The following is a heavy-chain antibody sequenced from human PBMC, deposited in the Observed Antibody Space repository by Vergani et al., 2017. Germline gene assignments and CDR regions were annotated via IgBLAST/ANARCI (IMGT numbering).Heavy chain of an antibody. CDR1: GGSISSYY. CDR3: VRVRPGSLTGFWFDP. CDR2: IYYSWST. J-gene: IGHJ5*02. Sequence: QVQLQESGPGLVKPSETLSLTCSVSGGSISSYYWSWIRQPPGKGLEWIWYIYYSWSTNYNPSLKSRVTISVDMSKNQFSRKLCSVTDADTAVYYCVRVRPGSLTGFWFDPWGQGTLVTVSS. D-gene: IGHD3-9*01. V-gene: IGHV4-59*01.